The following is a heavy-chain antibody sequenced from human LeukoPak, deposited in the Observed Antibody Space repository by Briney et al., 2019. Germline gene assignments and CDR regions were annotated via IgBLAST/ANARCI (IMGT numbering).Heavy chain of an antibody. CDR3: ASRTRPDVGAFDI. J-gene: IGHJ3*02. CDR1: GYSFTDYA. Sequence: ASVKVSCKASGYSFTDYAMNWVRQAPGQGLEWMGIIYPSGGRTNYAQKFQGRVTMTRDMSTSTVYMELSSLRSEDTAVYYCASRTRPDVGAFDIWGQGTMVTVSS. CDR2: IYPSGGRT. V-gene: IGHV1-46*01. D-gene: IGHD6-6*01.